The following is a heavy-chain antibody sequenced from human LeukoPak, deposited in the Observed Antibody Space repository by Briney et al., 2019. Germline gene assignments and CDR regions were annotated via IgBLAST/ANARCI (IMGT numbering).Heavy chain of an antibody. D-gene: IGHD2-2*02. J-gene: IGHJ6*02. CDR3: ARLSRVVPAAIATSAYYGMDV. V-gene: IGHV4-34*01. CDR2: INHSGST. Sequence: SETQSLTCAVYGGSFSGHYWSWIRQPPGKGLEWIGEINHSGSTNYNPSLKSRVTISVDTPKNQFSLKLSSVTAADTAVYYCARLSRVVPAAIATSAYYGMDVWGQGTTVTVSS. CDR1: GGSFSGHY.